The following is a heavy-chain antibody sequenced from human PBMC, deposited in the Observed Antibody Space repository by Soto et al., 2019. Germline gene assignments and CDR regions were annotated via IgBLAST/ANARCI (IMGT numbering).Heavy chain of an antibody. D-gene: IGHD3-9*01. CDR2: IKSKTDGGTT. CDR1: GFTFSNAW. CDR3: TPSTAYYYDILTGYSRRFDY. Sequence: EVQLVESGGGLVKPGGSLRLSCAASGFTFSNAWMSWVRQAPGKGLEWVGRIKSKTDGGTTDYAAPVKGRFTISRDDSKNTLYLQMNSLKTEYTAVYYCTPSTAYYYDILTGYSRRFDYWGQGTLVTVSS. V-gene: IGHV3-15*01. J-gene: IGHJ4*02.